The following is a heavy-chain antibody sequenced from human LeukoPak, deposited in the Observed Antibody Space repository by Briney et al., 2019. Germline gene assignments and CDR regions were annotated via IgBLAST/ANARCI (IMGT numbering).Heavy chain of an antibody. CDR2: IKQDGSEK. D-gene: IGHD4-17*01. J-gene: IGHJ4*02. CDR1: GFTFSSYW. V-gene: IGHV3-7*03. CDR3: ARDSVGDYFDY. Sequence: GGSLRLSCAASGFTFSSYWMSWVRQAPGKGPEWVANIKQDGSEKYYVDSVKGRFTISRDNAKNSLYLQMNSLRAEDTAVYYCARDSVGDYFDYWGQGTLVTVSS.